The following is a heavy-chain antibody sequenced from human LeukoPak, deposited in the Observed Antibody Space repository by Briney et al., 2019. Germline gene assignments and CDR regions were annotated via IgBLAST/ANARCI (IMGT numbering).Heavy chain of an antibody. Sequence: PGGSLRLSCAASGFTFSSYAMSWVRQAPGKGLEWVSAISGSGGSTYYADSVKGRFTISRDNSKNSLYLQMNSLRAEDTAVYYCAKGYCSSTSCPTGAWGQGTLVTVSS. J-gene: IGHJ5*02. CDR2: ISGSGGST. CDR3: AKGYCSSTSCPTGA. V-gene: IGHV3-23*01. CDR1: GFTFSSYA. D-gene: IGHD2-2*01.